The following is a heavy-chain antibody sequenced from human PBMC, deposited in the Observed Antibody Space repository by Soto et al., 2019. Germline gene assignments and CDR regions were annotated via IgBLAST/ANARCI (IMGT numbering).Heavy chain of an antibody. J-gene: IGHJ3*02. Sequence: GTSAEVCWKVSGDTLTELSMRWVRQAPRKGLEWMGGFDPEDGETIYAQKFQGRVTMTEDTSTDTAYMELSSLRSEDTAVYYCAIMGGTMVLSPRGAFDIWGQGTMVT. CDR2: FDPEDGET. D-gene: IGHD3-10*01. CDR1: GDTLTELS. V-gene: IGHV1-24*01. CDR3: AIMGGTMVLSPRGAFDI.